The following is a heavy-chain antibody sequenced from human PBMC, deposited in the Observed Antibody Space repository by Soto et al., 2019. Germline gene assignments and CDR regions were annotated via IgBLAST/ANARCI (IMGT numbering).Heavy chain of an antibody. V-gene: IGHV1-69*08. J-gene: IGHJ4*02. Sequence: QVQLVQSGAEVKKPGSSVKVSCKASGGTFSSYTISWVRQAPGQGLEWMGRIIPILGIANYAQKFQGRVTITADKSTSTAYMELSSLRSEDTAVDYCARELYYYDSSGYYLDYWGQGTLVTVSS. CDR2: IIPILGIA. CDR1: GGTFSSYT. D-gene: IGHD3-22*01. CDR3: ARELYYYDSSGYYLDY.